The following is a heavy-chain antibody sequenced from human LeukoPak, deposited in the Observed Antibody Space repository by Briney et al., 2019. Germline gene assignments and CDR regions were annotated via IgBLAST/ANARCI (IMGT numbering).Heavy chain of an antibody. Sequence: SETLSLTCTVSGGSISSSSYYWGWIRQPPGKGLEWIGSIYYSGSTYYNPSLKSRVTISVDTSKNQFSLMLSSVTAADTAVYYCARLEGYSSSGGSWFDPWGQGTLVTVSS. J-gene: IGHJ5*02. CDR1: GGSISSSSYY. CDR3: ARLEGYSSSGGSWFDP. CDR2: IYYSGST. V-gene: IGHV4-39*01. D-gene: IGHD6-13*01.